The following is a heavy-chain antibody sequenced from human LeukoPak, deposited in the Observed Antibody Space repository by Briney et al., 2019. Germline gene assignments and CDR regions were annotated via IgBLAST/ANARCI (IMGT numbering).Heavy chain of an antibody. J-gene: IGHJ4*02. CDR2: IYYSGST. D-gene: IGHD3-10*01. Sequence: SETLSLTCTVSGDSISNYYWSWIRQPPGKGLEWIGYIYYSGSTNYSPSLKSRVTISVDTSKNQFSLKLSSVTAADTALYYCARGYGSGSHYFDYWGQGSLVTVSS. V-gene: IGHV4-59*01. CDR3: ARGYGSGSHYFDY. CDR1: GDSISNYY.